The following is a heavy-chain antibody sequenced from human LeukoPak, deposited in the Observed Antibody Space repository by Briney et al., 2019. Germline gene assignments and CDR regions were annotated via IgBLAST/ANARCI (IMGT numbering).Heavy chain of an antibody. Sequence: SETLSLTCAVSGGSISSGGYSWSWIRQPPGKGLEWIGYIYYSGSTYYNPSLKSRVTISVDTSKNQFSLKLSSVTASDTAVYYCARRFAPSRNDAFDIWGQGTMVTVSS. CDR3: ARRFAPSRNDAFDI. V-gene: IGHV4-30-2*03. CDR2: IYYSGST. D-gene: IGHD3-10*01. J-gene: IGHJ3*02. CDR1: GGSISSGGYS.